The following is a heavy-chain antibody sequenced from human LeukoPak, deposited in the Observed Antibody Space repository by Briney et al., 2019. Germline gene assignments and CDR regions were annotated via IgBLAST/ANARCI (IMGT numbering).Heavy chain of an antibody. V-gene: IGHV3-23*01. D-gene: IGHD4-23*01. J-gene: IGHJ4*02. CDR3: AKDHDYGGTFDY. CDR2: ISGSGGST. Sequence: GGSLRLSCAASGFTFSTYAMTWVRQAPGKGLEWVSLISGSGGSTYYADSVKGRFTISRDNSKNTLYLQVNSLRAEDTAVYYCAKDHDYGGTFDYWGQGTLVTVSS. CDR1: GFTFSTYA.